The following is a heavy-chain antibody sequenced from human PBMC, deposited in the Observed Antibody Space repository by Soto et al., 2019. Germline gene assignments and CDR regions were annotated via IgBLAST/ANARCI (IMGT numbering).Heavy chain of an antibody. CDR2: INPNSVGT. D-gene: IGHD3-3*01. V-gene: IGHV1-2*02. CDR1: GYTFTGYY. CDR3: GRKDXGSGYYRVSYDYYSMDV. Sequence: ASVKVSCKASGYTFTGYYMHWVRQPPGQGLGFMGWINPNSVGTNYAQKFQGRVTMTRDTSISTAYMERSRLRSDDTAVYYCGRKDXGSGYYRVSYDYYSMDVWGQGTTVTVAS. J-gene: IGHJ6*02.